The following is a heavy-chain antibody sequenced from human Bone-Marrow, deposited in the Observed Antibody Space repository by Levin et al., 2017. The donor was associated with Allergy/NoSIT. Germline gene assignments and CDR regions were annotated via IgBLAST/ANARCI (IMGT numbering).Heavy chain of an antibody. CDR2: ISSSGSTT. Sequence: SCAASGFTFSSYEMNWVRQAPGKGLEWVSYISSSGSTTYYTDSVKGRFTISRDNAKNSLYLQMSSLRAEDTAAYYCARVGSTVGRGLGNTHDYWGQGSLVTVSS. CDR3: ARVGSTVGRGLGNTHDY. D-gene: IGHD4-11*01. V-gene: IGHV3-48*03. CDR1: GFTFSSYE. J-gene: IGHJ4*02.